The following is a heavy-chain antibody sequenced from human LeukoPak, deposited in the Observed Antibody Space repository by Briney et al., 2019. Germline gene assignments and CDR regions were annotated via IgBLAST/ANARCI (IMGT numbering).Heavy chain of an antibody. V-gene: IGHV3-9*01. Sequence: PGRSLRLSCAASGFTFDDYAMHWVRQAPGKGLEWVSGISWNSGSIGYADSVKGRFTISRDNAKNSLYLQMNSLRAEDTAVYYCAKEGSIFGVVIRPYYFDYWGQGTLVTVSS. CDR3: AKEGSIFGVVIRPYYFDY. CDR1: GFTFDDYA. J-gene: IGHJ4*02. D-gene: IGHD3-3*01. CDR2: ISWNSGSI.